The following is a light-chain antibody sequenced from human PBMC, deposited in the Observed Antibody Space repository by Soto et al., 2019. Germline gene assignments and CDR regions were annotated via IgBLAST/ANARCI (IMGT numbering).Light chain of an antibody. CDR3: QQYGSSSWT. V-gene: IGKV3-20*01. Sequence: ERMMTQSTATLSVSPGERATLSCRASQSVSSNLAWYQQKPGQAPRLLIYGASSRATGIPDRFSGSGSGTDFTLTISRLEAEDFAVYYCQQYGSSSWTFGQGAKVAIK. CDR2: GAS. J-gene: IGKJ1*01. CDR1: QSVSSN.